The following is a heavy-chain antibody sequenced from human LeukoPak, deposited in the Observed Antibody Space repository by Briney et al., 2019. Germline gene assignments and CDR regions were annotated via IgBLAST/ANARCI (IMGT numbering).Heavy chain of an antibody. V-gene: IGHV4-59*08. CDR1: GGSISSYY. Sequence: SETLSLTCTVSGGSISSYYWSWIRQPPGKGLEWIGYIYYSGSTNYNPSLKSRATISVDTSKNQFSLKLSSVTAADTAVYYCARHCSDILTTRNWFDPWGQRTLVTVSS. CDR2: IYYSGST. J-gene: IGHJ5*02. D-gene: IGHD3-9*01. CDR3: ARHCSDILTTRNWFDP.